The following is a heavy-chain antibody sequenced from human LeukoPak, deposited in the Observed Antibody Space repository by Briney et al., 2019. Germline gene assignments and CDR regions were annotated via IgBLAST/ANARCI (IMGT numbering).Heavy chain of an antibody. J-gene: IGHJ3*02. CDR1: GFTFDDYA. D-gene: IGHD5-24*01. V-gene: IGHV3-9*01. CDR2: ISWNSDSI. CDR3: ATLGMATTIRAFDI. Sequence: SGGSLRLSCAASGFTFDDYAMHWVRQAPGKGLEWVSGISWNSDSIGYADSVKGRFTISRDNAKNSLYLQMNSLRAEDTALYYCATLGMATTIRAFDIWGQGTMVTVSS.